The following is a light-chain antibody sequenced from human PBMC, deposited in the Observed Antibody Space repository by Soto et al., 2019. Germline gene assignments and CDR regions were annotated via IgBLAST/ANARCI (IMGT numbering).Light chain of an antibody. V-gene: IGLV2-18*02. CDR3: NSFKTSSTYV. CDR2: DVT. Sequence: QSVLTQPPSVSGSPGQSVAISCPGTSSDVGSYNRVAWYQQPPGTAPKLIIYDVTNRPSGVPDRFSGSKSGNTASLTISGLQAEHEADYYCNSFKTSSTYVFGTGTKVTVL. J-gene: IGLJ1*01. CDR1: SSDVGSYNR.